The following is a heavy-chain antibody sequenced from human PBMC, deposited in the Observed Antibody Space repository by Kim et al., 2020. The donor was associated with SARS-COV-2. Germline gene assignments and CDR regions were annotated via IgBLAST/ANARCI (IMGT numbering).Heavy chain of an antibody. CDR2: IYYSGST. J-gene: IGHJ5*02. CDR1: GGSISSGGYY. CDR3: ARWAQRRYLSIVVVITTGWFDP. V-gene: IGHV4-31*03. D-gene: IGHD3-22*01. Sequence: SETLSLTCTVSGGSISSGGYYWSWIRQHPGKGLEWIGYIYYSGSTYYNPSLKSRVTISVDTSKNQFSLKLSSVTAADTAVYYCARWAQRRYLSIVVVITTGWFDPWGQGTLVTVSS.